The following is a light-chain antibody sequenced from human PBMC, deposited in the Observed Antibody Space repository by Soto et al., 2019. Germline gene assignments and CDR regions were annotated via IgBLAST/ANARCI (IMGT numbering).Light chain of an antibody. CDR1: SSDVGGYNY. CDR2: DVS. V-gene: IGLV2-11*01. J-gene: IGLJ3*02. CDR3: CSYAGTYTLWV. Sequence: QSVLTQPRSVSGSPGQSVAISCTGTSSDVGGYNYVSWYQQYPGKAPKLIIYDVSKRPSGVPDRSSGSKSGNTASLTISGLQAEDEADYYCCSYAGTYTLWVFGGGTKVTVL.